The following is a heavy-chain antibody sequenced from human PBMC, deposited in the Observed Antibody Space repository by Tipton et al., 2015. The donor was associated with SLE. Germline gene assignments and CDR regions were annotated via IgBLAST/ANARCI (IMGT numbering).Heavy chain of an antibody. J-gene: IGHJ4*02. V-gene: IGHV1-46*01. CDR3: ATGSHYYDSSGTY. Sequence: QLVQSGAEVKKPGASVKVSCKASGYTFTGYYMHWVRQAPGQGLEWMGRINPSGGSTSYAQKFQGRVTMTEDTSTDTAYMELSSLRSEDTAVYYCATGSHYYDSSGTYWGQGTLVTVSS. CDR1: GYTFTGYY. D-gene: IGHD3-22*01. CDR2: INPSGGST.